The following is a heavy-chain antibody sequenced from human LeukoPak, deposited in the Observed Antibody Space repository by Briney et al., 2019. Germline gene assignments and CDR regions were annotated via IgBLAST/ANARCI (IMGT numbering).Heavy chain of an antibody. CDR1: GYTFTSYY. D-gene: IGHD6-25*01. V-gene: IGHV1-46*01. CDR2: INPSGGST. Sequence: GASVKVSCKASGYTFTSYYMHWVRRAPGQGLEWMGIINPSGGSTSYAQKFQGRVTMTRDMSTSTVYMELSSLRSEDTAVYYCARDPVAAGYYYYYMDVWGKGTTVTVSS. CDR3: ARDPVAAGYYYYYMDV. J-gene: IGHJ6*03.